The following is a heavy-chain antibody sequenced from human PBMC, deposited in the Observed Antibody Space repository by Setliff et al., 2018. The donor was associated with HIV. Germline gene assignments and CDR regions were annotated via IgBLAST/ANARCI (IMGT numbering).Heavy chain of an antibody. Sequence: PGESLKISCKGSGYSFTYYWIAWVRQTPGKGLEWMGIIYPGDSDARYSPSFQGQVSISADKSINTAYLQWSSLKASDTAIYYCARQDGNSEYYFDYWGQGTLVTVSS. V-gene: IGHV5-51*01. J-gene: IGHJ4*02. CDR2: IYPGDSDA. CDR1: GYSFTYYW. D-gene: IGHD3-10*01. CDR3: ARQDGNSEYYFDY.